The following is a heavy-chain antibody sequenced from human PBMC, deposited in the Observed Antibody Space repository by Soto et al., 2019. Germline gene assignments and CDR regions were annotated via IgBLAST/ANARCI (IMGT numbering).Heavy chain of an antibody. CDR3: ARAPQQLLIDY. J-gene: IGHJ4*02. D-gene: IGHD1-26*01. CDR2: ISSSSSYI. V-gene: IGHV3-21*01. Sequence: LRLSCAASVFTFSSYSMNCVRQAPGKGLEWVSSISSSSSYIYYADSVKGRFTISRDNAKNSLYLQMNSLRAEDTAVYYCARAPQQLLIDYWGQGTLVTVSS. CDR1: VFTFSSYS.